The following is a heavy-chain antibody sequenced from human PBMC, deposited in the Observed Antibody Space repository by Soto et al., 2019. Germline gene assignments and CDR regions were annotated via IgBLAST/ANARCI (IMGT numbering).Heavy chain of an antibody. CDR3: VRDQDDSSDAFDI. CDR1: GFTFTNAW. CDR2: IKSKTDGGTT. V-gene: IGHV3-15*01. J-gene: IGHJ3*02. D-gene: IGHD3-3*01. Sequence: AGGSLRLSCAASGFTFTNAWMSWVRQAPGKGLEWVARIKSKTDGGTTDYATPVKGRFTISRDDSKNTLYLQMNSLKIEDTAVYYCVRDQDDSSDAFDIWGQGTMVTVSS.